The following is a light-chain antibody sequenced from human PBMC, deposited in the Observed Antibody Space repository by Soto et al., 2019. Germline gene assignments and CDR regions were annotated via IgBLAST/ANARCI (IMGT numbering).Light chain of an antibody. CDR1: QSISSY. J-gene: IGKJ4*01. Sequence: EIQLTQSPSSLSASVGDSVTITCRASQSISSYLNWYQQKPGKAPKLLIYAASSLQSGVPSRFSGSGSGTDFTLTISSLQPEDFATYYCQQSYSTPLTFGGGTKVDIK. CDR3: QQSYSTPLT. CDR2: AAS. V-gene: IGKV1-39*01.